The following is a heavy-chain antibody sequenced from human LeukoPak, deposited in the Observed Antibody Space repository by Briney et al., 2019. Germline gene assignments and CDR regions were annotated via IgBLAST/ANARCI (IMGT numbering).Heavy chain of an antibody. CDR1: GFSFSDYG. J-gene: IGHJ4*02. D-gene: IGHD2-15*01. V-gene: IGHV3-30*03. CDR2: ISYDGSNK. CDR3: ARAYSHGH. Sequence: QTGGSLRLSCAASGFSFSDYGIHWVRQAPGEGLEWVALISYDGSNKYYADSVKGRFTISRDNSKNTLYLQMNSLRAEDTAVYYCARAYSHGHWGQGTLVTVSS.